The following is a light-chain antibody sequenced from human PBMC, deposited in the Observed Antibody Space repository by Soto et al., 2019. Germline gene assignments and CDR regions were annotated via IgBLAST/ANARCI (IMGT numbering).Light chain of an antibody. Sequence: EIVLTQSPATLSLSPGERATLSCRASQSVSRYLAWYQHKPGQAPRLLIYDASNRATGIPARFSGSGSGTDFTLTISNLEPEDFAVYYCQQRSNWPVTFGQGTKV. CDR2: DAS. CDR1: QSVSRY. V-gene: IGKV3-11*01. CDR3: QQRSNWPVT. J-gene: IGKJ1*01.